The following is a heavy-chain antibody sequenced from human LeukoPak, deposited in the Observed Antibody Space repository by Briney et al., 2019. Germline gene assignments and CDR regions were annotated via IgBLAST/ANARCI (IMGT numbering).Heavy chain of an antibody. CDR2: ISSSGNTT. CDR3: AKVGTMKGVDADRSRFDS. D-gene: IGHD3-22*01. J-gene: IGHJ5*01. Sequence: PGGSLRLSCAASGFTFSSYEMSWVRQTPGKGLEWVSTISSSGNTTYYADSVKGRFTISRDSSKNTLYLQMNSLTAEDTAVYYCAKVGTMKGVDADRSRFDSWGQGTLVTVSS. V-gene: IGHV3-23*01. CDR1: GFTFSSYE.